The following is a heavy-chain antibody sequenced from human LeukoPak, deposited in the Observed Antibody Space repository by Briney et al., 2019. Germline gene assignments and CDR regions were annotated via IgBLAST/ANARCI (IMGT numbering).Heavy chain of an antibody. Sequence: GGSLRLSCAASGFTFNTAWMSWVRQVPGKGLEWVGRIKSKIDGGTTDYAAPVKGRFSISRDDSKNMLFLQMNSLKTEDTAVHYCITEGVMVFSGRARDIWGQGTMVTVSS. CDR1: GFTFNTAW. CDR3: ITEGVMVFSGRARDI. D-gene: IGHD2-8*01. V-gene: IGHV3-15*01. J-gene: IGHJ3*02. CDR2: IKSKIDGGTT.